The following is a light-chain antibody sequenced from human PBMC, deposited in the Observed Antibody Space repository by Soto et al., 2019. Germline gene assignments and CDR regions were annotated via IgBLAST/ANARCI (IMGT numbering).Light chain of an antibody. CDR1: RSDVGSYNH. V-gene: IGLV2-23*01. Sequence: QSALTHPASVSGSPGQSITISCTGTRSDVGSYNHVSWYQQHPGKAPKLMIYEGSKRPSGVSNRFSGSKSGNTASLTISGLQAEDEADYYCCSYAGSSTLVFGGGTKLTVL. J-gene: IGLJ2*01. CDR2: EGS. CDR3: CSYAGSSTLV.